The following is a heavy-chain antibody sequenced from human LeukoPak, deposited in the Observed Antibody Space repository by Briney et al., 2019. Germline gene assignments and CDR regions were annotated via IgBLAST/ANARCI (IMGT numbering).Heavy chain of an antibody. D-gene: IGHD3-3*01. J-gene: IGHJ4*02. CDR2: TYSSGST. CDR1: GGSISNYY. Sequence: SETLSLTCIVSGGSISNYYWTWMRQPARKGLEWIGRTYSSGSTYYNPSLKSRVTISVDRSKNQFSLKLSSVTAADTAVYYCAREAVLLEWLSPITVFDYWGQGTLVTVSS. CDR3: AREAVLLEWLSPITVFDY. V-gene: IGHV4-4*07.